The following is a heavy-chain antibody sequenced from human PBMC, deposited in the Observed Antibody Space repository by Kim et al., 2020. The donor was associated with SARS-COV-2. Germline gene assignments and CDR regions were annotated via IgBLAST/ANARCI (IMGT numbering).Heavy chain of an antibody. Sequence: GRFTISRDNAKNSLYLQMNSLRGEDTALYYCAKDIHSSSWGKVYYDGMDVWGQGTTVTVSS. J-gene: IGHJ6*02. D-gene: IGHD6-13*01. CDR3: AKDIHSSSWGKVYYDGMDV. V-gene: IGHV3-9*01.